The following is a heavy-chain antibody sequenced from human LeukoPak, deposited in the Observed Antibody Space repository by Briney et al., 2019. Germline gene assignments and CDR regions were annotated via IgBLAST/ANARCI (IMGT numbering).Heavy chain of an antibody. CDR3: AKDPGGFGEHLDWFDP. J-gene: IGHJ5*02. CDR1: GLTLRNYI. V-gene: IGHV3-23*01. CDR2: IGASDDDRT. D-gene: IGHD3-10*01. Sequence: GGSLRLSCAASGLTLRNYIIDWVRQAPGKGLEWVSAIGASDDDRTFYAASVKGRFTISRDNSKNTLYLQMNSLRAEDTAVYYCAKDPGGFGEHLDWFDPWGQGTLVTVSS.